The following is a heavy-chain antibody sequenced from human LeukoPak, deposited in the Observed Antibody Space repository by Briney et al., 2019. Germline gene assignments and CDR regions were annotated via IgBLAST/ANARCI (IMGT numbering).Heavy chain of an antibody. V-gene: IGHV3-66*01. CDR3: VRYNRPVGAHDY. D-gene: IGHD1-26*01. CDR2: IYSGIST. Sequence: GGSLRLSCAVSGFTVGSNYMSWVRQAPGKGLEWASVIYSGISTYYADSVKGRFSISRDNSKNTLYLQMNSLRAEDTAVYYCVRYNRPVGAHDYWGQGTLVTVSS. CDR1: GFTVGSNY. J-gene: IGHJ4*02.